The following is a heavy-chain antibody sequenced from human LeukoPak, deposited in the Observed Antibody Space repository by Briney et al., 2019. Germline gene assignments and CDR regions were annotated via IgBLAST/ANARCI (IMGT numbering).Heavy chain of an antibody. CDR1: RGSISSGAYW. CDR3: ARGHSTSSPYFCNGMDV. J-gene: IGHJ6*02. Sequence: SQTLSLTCTVARGSISSGAYWWTWIRQDPVKGLEWIGYIYYTGNTYYNPSLRSRVHISVDTSKNQFPLNLSSVTAADTAVYFCARGHSTSSPYFCNGMDVWGQGTTVTVSS. CDR2: IYYTGNT. V-gene: IGHV4-31*03. D-gene: IGHD6-6*01.